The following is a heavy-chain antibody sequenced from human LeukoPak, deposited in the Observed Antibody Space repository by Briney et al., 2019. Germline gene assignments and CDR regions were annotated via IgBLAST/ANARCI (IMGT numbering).Heavy chain of an antibody. CDR1: GFTFSDYY. V-gene: IGHV3-11*04. J-gene: IGHJ5*02. D-gene: IGHD2-2*01. CDR3: ARDIGVPAAIRRGGWFDP. Sequence: GGSLRLSCAASGFTFSDYYMSWIRQAPGKGLEWVSYISSSGSTIYYADSVKGRFTISRDNAKNSLYLQMNSLRAEDTAVYYCARDIGVPAAIRRGGWFDPWGQGTLVTVSS. CDR2: ISSSGSTI.